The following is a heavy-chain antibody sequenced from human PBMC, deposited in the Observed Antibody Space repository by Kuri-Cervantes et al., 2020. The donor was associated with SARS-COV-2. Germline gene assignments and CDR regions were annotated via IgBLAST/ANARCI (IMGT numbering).Heavy chain of an antibody. CDR2: ISAYNGNT. V-gene: IGHV1-18*04. Sequence: ASVKVSCKASGYTFTSYGISWVRQAPGQGLEWMGWISAYNGNTNYAQKLQGRVTMTTDTSTSTAYMELRSLRSDDTAVYYCARDLTTVTTARGGYYYYGMNVWAKGPS. CDR1: GYTFTSYG. J-gene: IGHJ6*04. D-gene: IGHD4-17*01. CDR3: ARDLTTVTTARGGYYYYGMNV.